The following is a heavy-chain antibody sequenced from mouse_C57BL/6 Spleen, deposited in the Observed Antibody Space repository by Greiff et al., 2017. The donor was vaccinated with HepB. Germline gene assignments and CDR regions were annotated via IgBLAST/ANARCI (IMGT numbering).Heavy chain of an antibody. Sequence: QVQLKQPGAELVMPGASVKLSCKASGYTFTSYWMHWVKQRPGQGLEWIGEIDPSDSYPNYNQKFKGKSTLTVDKSSSTAYMQLSSLTSEDSAVYYCALYYYGSSGFAYWGQGTLVTVSA. CDR2: IDPSDSYP. J-gene: IGHJ3*01. D-gene: IGHD1-1*01. V-gene: IGHV1-69*01. CDR1: GYTFTSYW. CDR3: ALYYYGSSGFAY.